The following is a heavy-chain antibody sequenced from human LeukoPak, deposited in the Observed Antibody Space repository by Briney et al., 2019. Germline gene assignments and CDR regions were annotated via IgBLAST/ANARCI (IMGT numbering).Heavy chain of an antibody. CDR2: LYHSVST. D-gene: IGHD2-2*01. CDR3: ARSGCSSTCCPNFDY. CDR1: GYSISSGYY. J-gene: IGHJ4*02. Sequence: KPSETLSLTCDVSGYSISSGYYWGWVRQSPGKGLEWVGTLYHSVSTSYNPSLKSRVTISVDTSKNQLSLKLSSVTAADTAVYYCARSGCSSTCCPNFDYWGQGILVTVSS. V-gene: IGHV4-38-2*01.